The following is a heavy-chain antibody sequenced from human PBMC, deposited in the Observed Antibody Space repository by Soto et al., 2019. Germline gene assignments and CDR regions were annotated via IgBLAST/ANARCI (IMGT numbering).Heavy chain of an antibody. V-gene: IGHV4-34*01. CDR3: ARGRSSSWNGYFQH. D-gene: IGHD6-13*01. CDR2: INHSGST. Sequence: QVQLQQWGAGLLKPSETLSLTCAVYGGSFSGYYWSWIRQPPGKGLEWIGEINHSGSTNYNPSLRSRGTLSVDTSKNQFSLKLSSVTAADTAVYYCARGRSSSWNGYFQHWGQGTLVTVSS. CDR1: GGSFSGYY. J-gene: IGHJ1*01.